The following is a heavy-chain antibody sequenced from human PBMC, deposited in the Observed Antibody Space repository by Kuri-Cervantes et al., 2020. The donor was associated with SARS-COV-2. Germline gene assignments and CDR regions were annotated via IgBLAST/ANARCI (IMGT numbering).Heavy chain of an antibody. V-gene: IGHV3-74*01. CDR1: GFTFSSYS. CDR2: INPDGNYT. CDR3: VRDGDHWNFDY. D-gene: IGHD1-1*01. J-gene: IGHJ4*02. Sequence: GESLKISCAASGFTFSSYSMNWVRQAPGKGLVWVSRINPDGNYTNNADSVKGRFTLSRDNAKNMLFLQMNSLRAEDTAVYYCVRDGDHWNFDYWGQGTLVTVSS.